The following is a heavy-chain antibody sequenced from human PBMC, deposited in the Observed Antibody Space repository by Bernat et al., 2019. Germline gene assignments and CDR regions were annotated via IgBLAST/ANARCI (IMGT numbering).Heavy chain of an antibody. Sequence: EVQLVQSGAEVKKPGESLKISCKGSGYSFTSYWIGWVRQMPGKGLEWMGIIYPGDSDTRYSPSFQGQVTISADKSISTAYLQWSSLKASDTAMYYCARHQYSSSWYGGWFDPWGQGTLVTVSS. D-gene: IGHD6-13*01. J-gene: IGHJ5*02. CDR3: ARHQYSSSWYGGWFDP. CDR1: GYSFTSYW. CDR2: IYPGDSDT. V-gene: IGHV5-51*01.